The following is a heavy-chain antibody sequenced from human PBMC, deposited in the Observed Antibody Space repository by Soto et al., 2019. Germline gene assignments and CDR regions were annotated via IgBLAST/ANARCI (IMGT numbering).Heavy chain of an antibody. D-gene: IGHD3-10*01. CDR2: INAGNGNT. Sequence: ASVKVSCKASGYTFTSYAMHWVRQAPGQRLEWMGWINAGNGNTKYSQKFQGRVTITRDTSASTAYMELSSLRSEDTAVYYCARDELLWFGELGYWGQGTLVTVSS. V-gene: IGHV1-3*01. CDR3: ARDELLWFGELGY. CDR1: GYTFTSYA. J-gene: IGHJ4*02.